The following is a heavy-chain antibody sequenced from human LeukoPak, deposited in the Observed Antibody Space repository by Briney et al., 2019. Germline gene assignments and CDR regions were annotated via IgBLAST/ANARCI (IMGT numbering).Heavy chain of an antibody. Sequence: PGGSLRLSCAASGFTFSSYGMHWVRQAPGKGLEWVAVIWYDGSNKYYADSVKGRFTISRDNSKNTLYLQMNSLRAEDTAVYYCARDPYNYYDSSGYYYWGQGTLVTASS. V-gene: IGHV3-33*01. CDR3: ARDPYNYYDSSGYYY. D-gene: IGHD3-22*01. CDR2: IWYDGSNK. CDR1: GFTFSSYG. J-gene: IGHJ4*02.